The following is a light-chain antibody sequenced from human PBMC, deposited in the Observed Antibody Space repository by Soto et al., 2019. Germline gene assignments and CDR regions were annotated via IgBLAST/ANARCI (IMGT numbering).Light chain of an antibody. V-gene: IGLV1-40*01. CDR1: SSNIGAGYD. CDR3: QSYDNSLSGRV. CDR2: GNY. Sequence: QPVLTQPPSVSGAPGQTVTISCTGSSSNIGAGYDVHWYQQLPGTAPKPLIYGNYNRPSGVPDRFSGSKSGTSASLAITGLQAEDEADYYCQSYDNSLSGRVFGGGTKLTVL. J-gene: IGLJ3*02.